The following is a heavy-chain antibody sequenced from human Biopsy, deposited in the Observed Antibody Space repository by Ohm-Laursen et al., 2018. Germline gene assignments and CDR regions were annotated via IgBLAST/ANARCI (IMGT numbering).Heavy chain of an antibody. CDR3: ARDDDTTGHYMILNH. CDR1: GFAFSYYG. Sequence: SLRLSCAASGFAFSYYGLHWVRQAPGKGLQWVAVMRSDGINKNYADSVKGRFTVSRDNSNNVLYLQMSSLRDEDTVVYYCARDDDTTGHYMILNHGGQGTLVTVSS. CDR2: MRSDGINK. D-gene: IGHD3-9*01. V-gene: IGHV3-33*01. J-gene: IGHJ4*02.